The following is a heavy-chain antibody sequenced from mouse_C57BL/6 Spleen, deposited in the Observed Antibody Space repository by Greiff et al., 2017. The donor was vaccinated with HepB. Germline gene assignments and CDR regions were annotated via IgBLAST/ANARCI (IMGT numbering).Heavy chain of an antibody. J-gene: IGHJ2*01. CDR1: GYTFTSYW. CDR2: IDPSDSYT. D-gene: IGHD2-1*01. V-gene: IGHV1-50*01. Sequence: QVQLQQSGAELVKPGASVKLSCKASGYTFTSYWMQWVKQRPGQGLEWIGEIDPSDSYTNYNQKFKGKATLTVDTSSSTAYIQLSSLTSEDSAVYYCASYGNYEDYWGQGTTLTVSS. CDR3: ASYGNYEDY.